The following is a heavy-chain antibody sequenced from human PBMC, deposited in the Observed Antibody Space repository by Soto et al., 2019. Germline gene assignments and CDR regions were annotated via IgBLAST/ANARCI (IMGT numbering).Heavy chain of an antibody. Sequence: PSETLSLTCTVSGGSISSYYWSWIRQPPGKGLEWIGYIYYSGSTNYNPSLKSRVTISVDTSKNQFSLKLSSVTAADTAVYYCARDSVGGYSGYDHYYYYYGMDVWGQGTRVTFSS. D-gene: IGHD5-12*01. CDR3: ARDSVGGYSGYDHYYYYYGMDV. J-gene: IGHJ6*02. CDR2: IYYSGST. CDR1: GGSISSYY. V-gene: IGHV4-59*01.